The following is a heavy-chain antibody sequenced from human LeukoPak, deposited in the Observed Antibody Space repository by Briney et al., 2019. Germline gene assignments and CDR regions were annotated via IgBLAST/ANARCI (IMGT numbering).Heavy chain of an antibody. CDR1: GGSFSGYY. D-gene: IGHD2-21*02. J-gene: IGHJ4*02. CDR3: ARSVVVTAIFDY. V-gene: IGHV4-34*01. CDR2: INHSAST. Sequence: SETLSLTCAVYGGSFSGYYWSWIRQPPGKGLEWTGEINHSASTNYNPSLKSRVTISVDTSKNQFSLKLSSVTAADTAVYYCARSVVVTAIFDYWGQGTLVTVSS.